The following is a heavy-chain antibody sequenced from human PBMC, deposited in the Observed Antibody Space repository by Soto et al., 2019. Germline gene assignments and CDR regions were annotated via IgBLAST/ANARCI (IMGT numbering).Heavy chain of an antibody. V-gene: IGHV1-69*02. Sequence: QVQLVQSGAEVQKPGSSVKVSCKASGGTFSSYTISWVRQAPGQGLEWMGRIIPILGIANYAQKFQGRVTITADKSTSTAYMELSSLRSEDTAVYYCARTHSSGWYSYWGQGTLVTVSS. CDR1: GGTFSSYT. J-gene: IGHJ4*02. CDR3: ARTHSSGWYSY. D-gene: IGHD6-19*01. CDR2: IIPILGIA.